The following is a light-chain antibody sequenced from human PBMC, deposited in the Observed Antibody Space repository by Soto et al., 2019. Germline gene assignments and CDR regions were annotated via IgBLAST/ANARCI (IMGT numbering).Light chain of an antibody. J-gene: IGKJ4*01. Sequence: DIQMTQSPSSVSASVGDRVTITCRASQDISSWLAWYQQRPGKAPKLLIYAATILQSGVPSRFSGSGSGTAFTLTISNLQPEDFAPYFCQQANSFPLTFGGGTKVDIK. CDR2: AAT. V-gene: IGKV1-12*01. CDR3: QQANSFPLT. CDR1: QDISSW.